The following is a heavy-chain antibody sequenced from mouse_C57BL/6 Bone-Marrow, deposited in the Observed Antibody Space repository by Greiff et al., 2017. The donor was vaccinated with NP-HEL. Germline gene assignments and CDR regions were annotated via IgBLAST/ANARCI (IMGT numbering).Heavy chain of an antibody. CDR3: ATYYYGSSLYY. Sequence: QVQLQQSGPELVKPGASVKISCKASGYAFSSSWMNWVKQRPGKGLEWIGRIYPGDGDTNYNGKFKGKATLTADKSSSTAYMQRSSLTSEDSAVYFCATYYYGSSLYYWGQGTTLTVSS. CDR1: GYAFSSSW. V-gene: IGHV1-82*01. D-gene: IGHD1-1*01. CDR2: IYPGDGDT. J-gene: IGHJ2*01.